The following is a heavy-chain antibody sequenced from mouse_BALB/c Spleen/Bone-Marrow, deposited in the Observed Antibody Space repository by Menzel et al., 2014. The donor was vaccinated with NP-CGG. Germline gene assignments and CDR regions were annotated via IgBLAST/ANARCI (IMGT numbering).Heavy chain of an antibody. J-gene: IGHJ3*01. CDR2: VDPNNGGT. CDR3: TNLGTY. V-gene: IGHV1-26*01. CDR1: GYSFTGYY. Sequence: VVESGASVKISCKASGYSFTGYYMHWVKQSHGKSLEWIGRVDPNNGGTSYNQKFKGRAIFTVDKSSSTAYMELRSLTSEDSAVYYCTNLGTYWGQGTLVTVSA. D-gene: IGHD2-14*01.